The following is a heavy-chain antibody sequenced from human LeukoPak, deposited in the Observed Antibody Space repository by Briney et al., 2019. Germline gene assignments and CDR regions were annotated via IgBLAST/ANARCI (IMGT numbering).Heavy chain of an antibody. D-gene: IGHD4-17*01. J-gene: IGHJ3*02. CDR3: TRYGDRDAFDI. CDR1: GFTFSGSA. CDR2: IRSKANSYAT. Sequence: GGSLKLSCAASGFTFSGSAMHWVRQAAGKGLEWVGRIRSKANSYATGYAASVKGRFPNSRDDSKTTAYLQMNSLKTEDTAVYYCTRYGDRDAFDIWGQGTMVTVSS. V-gene: IGHV3-73*01.